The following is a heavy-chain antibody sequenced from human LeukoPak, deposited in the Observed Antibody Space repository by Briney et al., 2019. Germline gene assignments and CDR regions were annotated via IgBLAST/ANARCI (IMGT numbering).Heavy chain of an antibody. CDR3: ARYGAARPKGLSRDFDY. V-gene: IGHV3-7*01. D-gene: IGHD6-6*01. J-gene: IGHJ4*02. Sequence: PVGSLRLSCAASGFTFSSYWMSWVRQAPGKGLEWVANIKQDGSEKYYVDSVKGRFTISRDNAKNSLYLQMNSLRAEDTAVYYCARYGAARPKGLSRDFDYWGQGTLVTVSS. CDR2: IKQDGSEK. CDR1: GFTFSSYW.